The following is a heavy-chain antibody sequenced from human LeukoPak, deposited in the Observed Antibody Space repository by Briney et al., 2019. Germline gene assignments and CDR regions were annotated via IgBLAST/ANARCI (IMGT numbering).Heavy chain of an antibody. V-gene: IGHV4-38-2*02. Sequence: SETLSLTCAVSGYSISSGYYWGWIRQPPGKGLEWIGSIYHSGSTYYNPSLKSRVTISVDTSKNQFSLKLSSVTAADTAVYYCARESSGYDFWSGYSLIDYWGQGTLVTVSS. CDR2: IYHSGST. CDR1: GYSISSGYY. CDR3: ARESSGYDFWSGYSLIDY. J-gene: IGHJ4*02. D-gene: IGHD3-3*01.